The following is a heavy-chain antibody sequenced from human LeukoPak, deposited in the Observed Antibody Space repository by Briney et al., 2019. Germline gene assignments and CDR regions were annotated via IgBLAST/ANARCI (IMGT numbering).Heavy chain of an antibody. CDR2: IYYSGST. CDR3: ARAPRVVGATILHDAFDI. Sequence: SETLSLTCTVSGGSISSSSYYWSWIRQPPGKGLEWIGYIYYSGSTNYNPSLKSRVTISVDTSKDQFSLKLSSVTAADTAVYYCARAPRVVGATILHDAFDIWGQGTMVTVSS. CDR1: GGSISSSSYY. V-gene: IGHV4-61*05. J-gene: IGHJ3*02. D-gene: IGHD1-26*01.